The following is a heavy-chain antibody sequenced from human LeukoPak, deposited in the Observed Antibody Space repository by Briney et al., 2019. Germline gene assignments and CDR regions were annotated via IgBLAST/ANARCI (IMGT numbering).Heavy chain of an antibody. V-gene: IGHV1-46*01. D-gene: IGHD3-10*01. Sequence: ASVKVSCKASGDTFSIYYIHWVRQAPGQGLEWMGIINRGDGITGYAQKFQGRVTITADESTSTAYMELSSLRSEDTAVYYCAANYYGSGSYYKIQVDYWGQGTLVTVSS. CDR2: INRGDGIT. CDR1: GDTFSIYY. CDR3: AANYYGSGSYYKIQVDY. J-gene: IGHJ4*02.